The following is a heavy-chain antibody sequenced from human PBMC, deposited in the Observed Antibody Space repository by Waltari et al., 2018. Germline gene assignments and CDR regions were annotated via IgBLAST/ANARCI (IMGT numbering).Heavy chain of an antibody. Sequence: QVQLVESGGGVVQPGRSLRLSCAASGFTFSSYGMHWVRQAPGKGLEWVAVISYDGSNKYYADSVKGRFTISRDNSKNTLYLQMNSLRAEDTAVYYCAKGEDYFDYWGQGTLVTVSS. D-gene: IGHD1-26*01. V-gene: IGHV3-30*18. J-gene: IGHJ4*02. CDR3: AKGEDYFDY. CDR1: GFTFSSYG. CDR2: ISYDGSNK.